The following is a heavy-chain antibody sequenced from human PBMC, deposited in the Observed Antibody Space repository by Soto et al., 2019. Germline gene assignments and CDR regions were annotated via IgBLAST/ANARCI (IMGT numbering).Heavy chain of an antibody. D-gene: IGHD1-7*01. CDR2: ISDSGST. CDR3: ATMGTPATGLYYFDY. CDR1: GGSISSGNYY. Sequence: QVQLQESGPGLVKPSQTLSLTCTVSGGSISSGNYYWSWIRQPPGKGLEWIGFISDSGSTYYNASLKSRFTISVDTSKNQFSLKLSFVTAADTAVYYCATMGTPATGLYYFDYWGQGTLVTVSS. J-gene: IGHJ4*02. V-gene: IGHV4-30-4*01.